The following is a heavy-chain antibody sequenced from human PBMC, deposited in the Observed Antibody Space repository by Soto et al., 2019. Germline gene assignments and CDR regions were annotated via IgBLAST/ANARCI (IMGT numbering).Heavy chain of an antibody. CDR3: ARDFGCDLSVPGAGFGS. D-gene: IGHD2-21*02. CDR2: ISAYNGNT. Sequence: ASVKVSCKASGYIFTSYGITRVRQAPGQGLEWMGWISAYNGNTKYAQNLQGRVTLTTDTSTYTAYMELRSLQSDDTAVYYCARDFGCDLSVPGAGFGSWGQGALVTVSS. CDR1: GYIFTSYG. V-gene: IGHV1-18*01. J-gene: IGHJ4*02.